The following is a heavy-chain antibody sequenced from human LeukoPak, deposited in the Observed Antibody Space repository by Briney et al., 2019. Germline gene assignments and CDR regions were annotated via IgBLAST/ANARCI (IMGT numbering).Heavy chain of an antibody. CDR2: INPNSGAT. CDR3: ARNPHEWTATGCLDWFDP. CDR1: GYTFTDYY. J-gene: IGHJ5*02. D-gene: IGHD3-9*01. V-gene: IGHV1-2*02. Sequence: EASVKVSCKASGYTFTDYYMHWVRQAPGQGLEWMGWINPNSGATKYAQKFQGRVTMTRDTSISTAYMEVSKLRSDDTAVYYCARNPHEWTATGCLDWFDPWGQGTLVTVSS.